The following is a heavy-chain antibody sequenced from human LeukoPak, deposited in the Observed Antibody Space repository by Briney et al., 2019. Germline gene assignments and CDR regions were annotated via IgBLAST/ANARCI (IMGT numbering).Heavy chain of an antibody. CDR3: ARDATIRGYYMDV. Sequence: GGSLRLSCAASGFTFSSYWMSWVRQAPGKGVEWVANIKQDGSEKYYVDSVKGRFTISRDNAKNSLYLQMNSLRAEDTAVYYCARDATIRGYYMDVWGKGTTVTVSS. J-gene: IGHJ6*03. CDR2: IKQDGSEK. CDR1: GFTFSSYW. D-gene: IGHD5-12*01. V-gene: IGHV3-7*01.